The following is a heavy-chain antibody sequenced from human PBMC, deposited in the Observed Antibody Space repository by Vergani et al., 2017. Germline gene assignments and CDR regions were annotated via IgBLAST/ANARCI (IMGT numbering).Heavy chain of an antibody. CDR2: ISSSSSYI. J-gene: IGHJ4*02. CDR3: ARENIIYYDSSGYPHIDY. V-gene: IGHV3-21*01. CDR1: GFTFSTYL. D-gene: IGHD3-22*01. Sequence: EVQLLESGGGLVQPGGSLRVSCAASGFTFSTYLMTWVRQAPGKGLEWVSSISSSSSYIYYADSVKGRFTISRDNAKNSLYLQMNSLRAEDTAVYYCARENIIYYDSSGYPHIDYWGQGTLVTVSS.